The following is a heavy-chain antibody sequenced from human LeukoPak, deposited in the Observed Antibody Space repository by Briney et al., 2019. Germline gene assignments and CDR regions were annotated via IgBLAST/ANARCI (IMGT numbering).Heavy chain of an antibody. V-gene: IGHV1-69*13. J-gene: IGHJ4*02. Sequence: ASVTVSCKASAGSFSSYATIWVRQAPGQGLEWMGRIIPIFGTANYAQKFQGRVTITADESTSTAYMELSSLRSEDTAVYYCARDMDSSGYSPFGYWGQGTLVTVSS. D-gene: IGHD3-22*01. CDR3: ARDMDSSGYSPFGY. CDR1: AGSFSSYA. CDR2: IIPIFGTA.